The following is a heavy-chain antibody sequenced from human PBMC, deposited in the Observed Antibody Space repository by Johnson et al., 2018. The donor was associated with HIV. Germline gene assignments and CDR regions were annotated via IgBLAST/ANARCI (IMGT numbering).Heavy chain of an antibody. J-gene: IGHJ3*02. CDR3: ARALSIAAEEDI. V-gene: IGHV3-30-3*01. CDR2: ISYDGSNK. D-gene: IGHD6-6*01. CDR1: GFTFSSYA. Sequence: QVQLVESGGGVVQPGRSLTLSCAASGFTFSSYAMHWVRQAPGKGLEWVAVISYDGSNKYYADSVKGRFTISRDNSKNTLYLQMNSLRAEDTAVYYCARALSIAAEEDIWGQGTMVTVSS.